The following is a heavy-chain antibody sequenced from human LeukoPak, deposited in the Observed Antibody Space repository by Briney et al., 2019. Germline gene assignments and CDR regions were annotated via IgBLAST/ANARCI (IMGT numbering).Heavy chain of an antibody. CDR3: AMSNYAVTPFDY. D-gene: IGHD4-11*01. CDR1: GGTFSSYA. CDR2: IIPIFGTA. V-gene: IGHV1-69*13. Sequence: SVKVSCKASGGTFSSYAISWVRQAPGQGLEWMGGIIPIFGTANYAQKFQGRVTITADESTSTAYMELSSLRSEDTAVYYCAMSNYAVTPFDYWGQGTLVTVSS. J-gene: IGHJ4*02.